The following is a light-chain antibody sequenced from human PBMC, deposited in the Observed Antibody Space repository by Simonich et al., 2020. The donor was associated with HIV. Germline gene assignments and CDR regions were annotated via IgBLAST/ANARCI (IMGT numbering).Light chain of an antibody. J-gene: IGLJ2*01. CDR2: QDD. Sequence: SDELTQPPSVSVSPGQTASITCSGDKLGDKNVCWFQQKPGLSPGLVIYQDDLRPPGIPERFSGSNSGNTATLTIRGTQAMDEAAYYCQAWDRTIVLFGGGTKLTVL. V-gene: IGLV3-1*01. CDR3: QAWDRTIVL. CDR1: KLGDKN.